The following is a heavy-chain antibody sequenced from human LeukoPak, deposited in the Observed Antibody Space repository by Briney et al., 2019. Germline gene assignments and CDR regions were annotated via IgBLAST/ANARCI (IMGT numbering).Heavy chain of an antibody. D-gene: IGHD3-3*01. CDR2: INHSGFT. CDR1: GGSFSGYY. V-gene: IGHV4-34*01. J-gene: IGHJ4*02. Sequence: PSETLSLTCAVFGGSFSGYYWSWIRQPPGKGLEWIREINHSGFTNYNPSLKSRVTLSIDTSKNQFSLKLNSVTAADTAVYYCARGDFWSGYPPDYWGQGTMVTVSS. CDR3: ARGDFWSGYPPDY.